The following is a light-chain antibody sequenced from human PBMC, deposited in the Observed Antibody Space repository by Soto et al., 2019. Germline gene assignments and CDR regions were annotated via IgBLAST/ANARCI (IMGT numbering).Light chain of an antibody. CDR1: SRDVGSYNL. V-gene: IGLV2-23*02. CDR2: EVS. Sequence: QSALTQPASVSGSPGQSITISCTGTSRDVGSYNLVSWYQQHPGKAPKLMIYEVSKRPSGVSNHFSGSKSGNTASLTISGLQAEDEADYYCCSYASSTSYVFGTGTKVTVL. J-gene: IGLJ1*01. CDR3: CSYASSTSYV.